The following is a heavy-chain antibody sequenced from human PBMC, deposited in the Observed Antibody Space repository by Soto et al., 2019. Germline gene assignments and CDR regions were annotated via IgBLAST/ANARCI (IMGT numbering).Heavy chain of an antibody. Sequence: QVQLVESGGGVVQPGRSLRLSCSTSGLTFTRHAMHWVRQVPGKGLEWEAAISDDGSKKHYVDSVKGRFSISRDKSRNTVYLQMNSLRVEDTAVYFCAGERETSSWFLSGFEYWGQGTLVTVSS. CDR2: ISDDGSKK. CDR3: AGERETSSWFLSGFEY. D-gene: IGHD6-13*01. J-gene: IGHJ4*02. CDR1: GLTFTRHA. V-gene: IGHV3-30-3*01.